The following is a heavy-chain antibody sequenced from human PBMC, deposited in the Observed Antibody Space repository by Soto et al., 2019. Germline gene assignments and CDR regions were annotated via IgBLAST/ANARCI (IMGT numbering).Heavy chain of an antibody. CDR2: ITYDGGNK. Sequence: QVQLVESGGGVVQPGRSLRLSCAASEFTFSSHAMHWVRQAPGKGLEWVAVITYDGGNKYYVDSVKGRFTISRDNSKNPLYLHINSLRAEDTPVFYCARDIAAVGPFYYYGMDVWGQGTTVTVSS. CDR1: EFTFSSHA. J-gene: IGHJ6*02. CDR3: ARDIAAVGPFYYYGMDV. V-gene: IGHV3-30-3*01. D-gene: IGHD6-13*01.